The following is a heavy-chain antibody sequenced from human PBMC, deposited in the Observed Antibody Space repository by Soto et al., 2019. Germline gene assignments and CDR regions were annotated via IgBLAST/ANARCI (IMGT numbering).Heavy chain of an antibody. CDR2: IYYSGST. V-gene: IGHV4-31*03. D-gene: IGHD3-22*01. CDR3: ARDRGGGYYDSSGYSLDYFDY. J-gene: IGHJ4*02. Sequence: SSETLSLTCTVSGGSISSCGYYWSWIRQHPGKGLEWIGYIYYSGSTYYNPSLKSRVTISVDTSKNQFSLKLSSVTAADTAVYYCARDRGGGYYDSSGYSLDYFDYWGQGTLVTVSS. CDR1: GGSISSCGYY.